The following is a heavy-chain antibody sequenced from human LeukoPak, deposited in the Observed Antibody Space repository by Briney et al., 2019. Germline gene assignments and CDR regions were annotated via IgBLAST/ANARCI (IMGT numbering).Heavy chain of an antibody. CDR2: INSDGSST. J-gene: IGHJ3*02. CDR3: ARAVAATKGSDAFDI. CDR1: GFTLSSYW. D-gene: IGHD2-15*01. V-gene: IGHV3-74*01. Sequence: GGSLRLSCAAYGFTLSSYWMHWVRQAPGKGLVWVSRINSDGSSTTYADSVKGRITISRDNAKNTLYLQMNSLRAEDTAVYYCARAVAATKGSDAFDIWGQGTMVTVSS.